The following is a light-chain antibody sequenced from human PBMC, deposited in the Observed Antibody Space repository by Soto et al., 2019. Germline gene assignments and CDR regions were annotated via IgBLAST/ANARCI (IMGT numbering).Light chain of an antibody. V-gene: IGKV3-20*01. CDR1: QSVSSSY. J-gene: IGKJ1*01. Sequence: EIVLTQSPGTLSLSPGERATLSCRASQSVSSSYLAWYQQKPGQAPRLLIYGASSRASGIPDRFSGSGSGTEFTLTIGSLQSEDFAVYYCQQYKNWPRTFGQGTKV. CDR2: GAS. CDR3: QQYKNWPRT.